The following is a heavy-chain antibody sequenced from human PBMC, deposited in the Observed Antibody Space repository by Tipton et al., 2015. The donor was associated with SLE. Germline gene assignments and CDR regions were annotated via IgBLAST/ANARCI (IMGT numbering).Heavy chain of an antibody. J-gene: IGHJ3*02. V-gene: IGHV5-51*03. CDR2: IYPGDSDT. CDR1: GYSFTSYW. Sequence: VQLVQSGAEVKKPGESLKISCKGSGYSFTSYWIGWVRRMPGKGLEWMGIIYPGDSDTRYSPSFQGQVTISADKSISTAYLQWSSLKASDTAMYYCASSYYYGSGSYYPDAFDIWGQRTMVTVSS. D-gene: IGHD3-10*01. CDR3: ASSYYYGSGSYYPDAFDI.